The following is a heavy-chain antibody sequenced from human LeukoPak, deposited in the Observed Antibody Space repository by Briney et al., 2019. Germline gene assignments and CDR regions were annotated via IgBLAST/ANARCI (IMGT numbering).Heavy chain of an antibody. Sequence: GGSLRLPCAASGFTFSSYWMSWVRQAPGKGLEWVANIKQDGSEKYYVDSVKGRFTISRDNAKNSLYLQMNSLRAEDTAVYYCARDRTGYYGSGSYYITRRAHRGYFDYWGQGTLVTVSS. V-gene: IGHV3-7*03. CDR3: ARDRTGYYGSGSYYITRRAHRGYFDY. CDR1: GFTFSSYW. CDR2: IKQDGSEK. D-gene: IGHD3-10*01. J-gene: IGHJ4*02.